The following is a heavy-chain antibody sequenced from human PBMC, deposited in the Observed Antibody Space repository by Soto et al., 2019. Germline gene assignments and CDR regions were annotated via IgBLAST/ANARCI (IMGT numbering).Heavy chain of an antibody. CDR3: AGSSARSMFDY. CDR2: IYHTGST. CDR1: SGSVSSGGYF. Sequence: PSETLSLTCTVSSGSVSSGGYFWSWIRQLPGKGLEWIGYIYHTGSTFYNPSLKSRVTISLDTSKSQFSLRLTSVTAADTAMYFGAGSSARSMFDYWGPGTLVTVSS. V-gene: IGHV4-31*03. D-gene: IGHD2-2*01. J-gene: IGHJ4*02.